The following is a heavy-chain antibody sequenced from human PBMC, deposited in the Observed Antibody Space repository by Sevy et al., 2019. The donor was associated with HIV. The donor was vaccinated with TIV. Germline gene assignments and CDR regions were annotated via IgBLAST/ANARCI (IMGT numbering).Heavy chain of an antibody. J-gene: IGHJ3*02. V-gene: IGHV4-4*07. CDR1: GGSISSYY. CDR3: AREMARYYDGSGYYWGAFDI. CDR2: IYTSGST. D-gene: IGHD3-22*01. Sequence: SETLSLTCTVSGGSISSYYWSWIRQPAGKGLEWIGRIYTSGSTNYNPSLKSRVTMSVDTSKNQFSLKLSSVTAADTAVYYCAREMARYYDGSGYYWGAFDIWGQGTMVTVSS.